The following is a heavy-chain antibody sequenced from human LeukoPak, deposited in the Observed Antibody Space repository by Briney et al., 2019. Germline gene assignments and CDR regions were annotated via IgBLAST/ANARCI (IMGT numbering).Heavy chain of an antibody. CDR1: GFTFSSYA. CDR2: ISGSGGST. Sequence: GGSLRLSCAASGFTFSSYAMSWVRQAPGKGLEWVSAISGSGGSTYYTDSVKGRFTISRDNSENTLYLQMNSLRAEDTAVYYCAKGYYDFWSGYYYGMDVWGQGTTVTVSS. J-gene: IGHJ6*02. CDR3: AKGYYDFWSGYYYGMDV. D-gene: IGHD3-3*01. V-gene: IGHV3-23*01.